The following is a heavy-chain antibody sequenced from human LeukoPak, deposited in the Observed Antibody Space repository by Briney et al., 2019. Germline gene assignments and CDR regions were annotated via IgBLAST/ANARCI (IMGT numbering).Heavy chain of an antibody. J-gene: IGHJ4*02. CDR1: GYTFTGYY. Sequence: ASVKVSCKASGYTFTGYYMHWVRQAPGQGLEWMGWINPNTGVTNYAQKFQGRVTLTRDTSIITAYMELTRLRSDDTAMYYCARDRGSSWFADYWGQGTLVTVSS. D-gene: IGHD6-13*01. CDR2: INPNTGVT. CDR3: ARDRGSSWFADY. V-gene: IGHV1-2*02.